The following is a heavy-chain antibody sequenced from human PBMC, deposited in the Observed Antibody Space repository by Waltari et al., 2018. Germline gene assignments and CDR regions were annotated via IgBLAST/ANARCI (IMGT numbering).Heavy chain of an antibody. D-gene: IGHD7-27*01. CDR3: AIDVTGAFDY. CDR1: AGSLSSSSYY. CDR2: IYYSGST. Sequence: QLQLQESGPGLVKPSETLSLTCTVSAGSLSSSSYYWGWIRQPPGTGLAWIGSIYYSGSTYYNPSLKSRVTISVDTSKNQFSLKLSSVTAADTAVYYCAIDVTGAFDYWGQGTLVTVSS. V-gene: IGHV4-39*01. J-gene: IGHJ4*02.